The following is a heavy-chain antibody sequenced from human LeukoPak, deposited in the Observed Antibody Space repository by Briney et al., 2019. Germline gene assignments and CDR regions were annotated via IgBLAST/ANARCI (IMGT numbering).Heavy chain of an antibody. CDR1: GGSISSYY. D-gene: IGHD3-22*01. J-gene: IGHJ1*01. CDR3: ARAAGGKYSSGYHQSYFQH. Sequence: SETLSLTCTVSGGSISSYYWSWIRQPPGKGLEWIGEINHSGSTNYNPSLKSRVTISVDTSKNQFSLKLSSVTAADTAVYYCARAAGGKYSSGYHQSYFQHWGRGTLVTVSS. CDR2: INHSGST. V-gene: IGHV4-34*01.